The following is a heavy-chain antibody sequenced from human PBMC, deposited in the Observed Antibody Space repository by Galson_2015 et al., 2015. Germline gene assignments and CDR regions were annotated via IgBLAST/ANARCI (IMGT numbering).Heavy chain of an antibody. CDR3: TRDGYNYYDY. V-gene: IGHV3-33*01. D-gene: IGHD5-24*01. Sequence: TFRSYGMQWVRQAPGKGLEWVTIISYDGSNKYYADSVKGRFTISRDNSKNTLYLQMNSLRAEDTAVYYCTRDGYNYYDYWGQGTLVTVSS. CDR2: ISYDGSNK. J-gene: IGHJ4*02. CDR1: TFRSYG.